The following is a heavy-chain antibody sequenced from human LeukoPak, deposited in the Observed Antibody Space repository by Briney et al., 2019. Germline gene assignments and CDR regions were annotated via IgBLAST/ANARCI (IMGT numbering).Heavy chain of an antibody. Sequence: PSETLSLTCTVSGGSISGSNRYWGWVRQPPGKGLDYIGNIHYTGSAYYNPSLMSRVTMSVDTSKNQFSLKLSSVTAADTAVYYCATMILTGDRGRGYYDYWGQGTLVTVSS. V-gene: IGHV4-39*01. CDR3: ATMILTGDRGRGYYDY. J-gene: IGHJ4*02. CDR2: IHYTGSA. CDR1: GGSISGSNRY. D-gene: IGHD7-27*01.